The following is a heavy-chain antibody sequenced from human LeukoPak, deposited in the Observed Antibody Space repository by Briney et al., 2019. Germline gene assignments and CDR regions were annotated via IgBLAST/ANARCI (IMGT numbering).Heavy chain of an antibody. CDR3: ARGDYGDSSSIDY. CDR2: INGYNADA. Sequence: VSVKVSCKASGYTFTTYGISWVRRAPGQGRKWMGWINGYNADANYAQKLQGRLTMTTDTSTSTAYMELRSLRSDDTAVYYCARGDYGDSSSIDYWGPGSLVTVSS. CDR1: GYTFTTYG. D-gene: IGHD4-17*01. J-gene: IGHJ4*02. V-gene: IGHV1-18*01.